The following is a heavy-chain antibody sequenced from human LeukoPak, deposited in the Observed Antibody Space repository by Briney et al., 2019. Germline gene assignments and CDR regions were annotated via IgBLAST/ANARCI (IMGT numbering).Heavy chain of an antibody. CDR2: INDDGSDT. V-gene: IGHV3-74*01. CDR1: GFTFKLYW. CDR3: VRGGPSTWP. Sequence: LSGGSLRLSCAASGFTFKLYWMHWVRQVPGKRPVWVSRINDDGSDTIYADSVRGRFTISRDDAKNTVYLQMNNLRAEDTAVYYCVRGGPSTWPWGQGTLVTVSS. J-gene: IGHJ5*02.